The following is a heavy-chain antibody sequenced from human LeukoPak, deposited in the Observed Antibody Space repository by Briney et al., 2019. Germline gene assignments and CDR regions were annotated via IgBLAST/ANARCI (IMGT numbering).Heavy chain of an antibody. V-gene: IGHV3-48*03. CDR1: GFPFSAYE. Sequence: PGGSLRLSCAASGFPFSAYEMNWVRQAPGKGVEWVSYISVSGDTIYYADSVKGRFTISRDNAKKSLYLQMKSLRAEDTAVYYCARGTLYYGSESYDYWGQGTLVAVSS. D-gene: IGHD3-10*01. J-gene: IGHJ4*02. CDR2: ISVSGDTI. CDR3: ARGTLYYGSESYDY.